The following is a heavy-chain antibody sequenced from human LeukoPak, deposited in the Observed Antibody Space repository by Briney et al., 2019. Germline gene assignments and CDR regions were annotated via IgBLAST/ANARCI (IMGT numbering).Heavy chain of an antibody. CDR2: IYYSGST. J-gene: IGHJ2*01. Sequence: PSETLSLTCTVSGGSISSYYWSWIRQPPGKGLEWIGYIYYSGSTNYNPSLKSRVTISVDTSKNQFSLKLSSVTAADTAVYYCARHTFGGVIVPYWYFDLWGRGTLVTVSS. D-gene: IGHD3-16*02. CDR1: GGSISSYY. V-gene: IGHV4-59*08. CDR3: ARHTFGGVIVPYWYFDL.